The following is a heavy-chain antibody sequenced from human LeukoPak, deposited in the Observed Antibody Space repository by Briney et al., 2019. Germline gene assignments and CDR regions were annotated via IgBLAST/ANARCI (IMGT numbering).Heavy chain of an antibody. V-gene: IGHV3-21*01. CDR3: AGVTDNYYMDA. Sequence: PGGSLRLSCAASGFTFSSYSMNWVRQAPGKGLEWVSSISSSSSYIYYADSVKGRFTISRDNAKNSLYLQMNSLRAEDTAVYYCAGVTDNYYMDAWGKGTTVIISS. J-gene: IGHJ6*03. CDR2: ISSSSSYI. CDR1: GFTFSSYS. D-gene: IGHD2-21*02.